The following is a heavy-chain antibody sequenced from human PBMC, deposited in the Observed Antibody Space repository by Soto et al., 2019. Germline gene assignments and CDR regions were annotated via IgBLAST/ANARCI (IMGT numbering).Heavy chain of an antibody. CDR3: AKDSRRGTGPEDYFDY. Sequence: QVQLVESGGGVVQPGRSLRLSCAASGFTFSSYGMHWVRQAPGKGLEWVAVISYDGSNKYYADSVKGRFTISRDNSKNTLYLQMYSLRAEDTAVYYCAKDSRRGTGPEDYFDYWGQGTLVTVSS. CDR1: GFTFSSYG. D-gene: IGHD3-10*01. V-gene: IGHV3-30*18. J-gene: IGHJ4*02. CDR2: ISYDGSNK.